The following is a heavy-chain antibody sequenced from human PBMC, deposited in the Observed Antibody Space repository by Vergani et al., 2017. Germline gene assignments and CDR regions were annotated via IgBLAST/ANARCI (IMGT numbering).Heavy chain of an antibody. CDR3: ARGRRYCGGGSCYSSGNYYMDV. D-gene: IGHD2-15*01. V-gene: IGHV4-34*02. CDR1: GEFFSSFY. CDR2: INNDGHT. J-gene: IGHJ6*03. Sequence: QVQLQQWGAGVVKPSGTLSLTCAVFGEFFSSFYWSWIRQPPGKGLEWIGEINNDGHTNYIPSLESRVPVSRDTAKNQFSLNLMSVTAADTAMYYCARGRRYCGGGSCYSSGNYYMDVWGKGTTVTVSS.